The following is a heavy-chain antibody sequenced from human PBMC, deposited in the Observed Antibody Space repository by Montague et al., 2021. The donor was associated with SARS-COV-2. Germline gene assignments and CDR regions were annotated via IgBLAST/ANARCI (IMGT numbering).Heavy chain of an antibody. J-gene: IGHJ6*02. CDR3: ARWGEYYDSPYYYYAMDV. CDR1: GGSISPYY. CDR2: TSYSGST. D-gene: IGHD3-3*01. Sequence: SETLSLTCTVSGGSISPYYWSWIRQSPGKGLECIGYTSYSGSTGYNPSLKSRVTISIDTSKNQFSLKLSSATAADTAVYYCARWGEYYDSPYYYYAMDVWGQGTTVTVSS. V-gene: IGHV4-59*12.